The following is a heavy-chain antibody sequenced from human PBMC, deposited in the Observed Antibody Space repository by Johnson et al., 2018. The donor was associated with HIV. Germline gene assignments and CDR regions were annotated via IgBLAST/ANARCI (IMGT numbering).Heavy chain of an antibody. V-gene: IGHV3-30*18. CDR2: ISYYGSNK. CDR1: GFTFSSYA. J-gene: IGHJ3*02. Sequence: QVQLVESGGGVVQPGRSLRLSCAASGFTFSSYAMHWVRQAPGKGLEWVAVISYYGSNKYYADSVKGRFTISRDNSKNTLYLQMNSLRAEDTAVYYCAKTYSGSNRDAFDIWGQGTMVTVSS. D-gene: IGHD1-26*01. CDR3: AKTYSGSNRDAFDI.